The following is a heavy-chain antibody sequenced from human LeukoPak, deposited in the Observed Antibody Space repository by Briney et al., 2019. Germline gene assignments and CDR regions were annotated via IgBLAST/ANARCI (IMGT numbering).Heavy chain of an antibody. CDR2: ISSGGSTI. V-gene: IGHV3-11*04. Sequence: GGSLRLSCAASGFTFSDYFMSWIRQAPGKGLEWISYISSGGSTIYYADSVKGRFTISRDNAKNSLYLQMNSLRAEDTAVYYCARDSYYDSSGLDYWGQGTLVTVSS. CDR1: GFTFSDYF. CDR3: ARDSYYDSSGLDY. D-gene: IGHD3-22*01. J-gene: IGHJ4*02.